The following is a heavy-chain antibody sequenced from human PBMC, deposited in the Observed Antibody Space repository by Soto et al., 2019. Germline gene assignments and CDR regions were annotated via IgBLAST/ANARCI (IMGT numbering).Heavy chain of an antibody. D-gene: IGHD6-19*01. V-gene: IGHV1-69*13. J-gene: IGHJ4*02. CDR1: GGTFSSYA. CDR3: ARSGLTPGSGWYYFDY. CDR2: IIPIFGTA. Sequence: SVKVSCKASGGTFSSYAISWVRQAPGQGLEWMGGIIPIFGTANYAQKFQGRVTITADESTSTAYMELSSLRSEDTAVYYCARSGLTPGSGWYYFDYRGQGTRVTVSS.